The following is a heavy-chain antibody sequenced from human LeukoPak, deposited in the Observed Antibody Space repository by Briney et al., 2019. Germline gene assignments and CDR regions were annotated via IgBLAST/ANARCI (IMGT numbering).Heavy chain of an antibody. CDR2: ISVSGGGT. CDR1: GFTFSSYP. D-gene: IGHD1-26*01. J-gene: IGHJ4*02. Sequence: GGSLRLSCAASGFTFSSYPMNWVREAPGKGLEGGSGISVSGGGTFYADSVQGRFAISRDNSRDTLYLQMSSLRAEDRAVYDCGKYLESTVAANDYWGQGTLVTVSS. CDR3: GKYLESTVAANDY. V-gene: IGHV3-23*01.